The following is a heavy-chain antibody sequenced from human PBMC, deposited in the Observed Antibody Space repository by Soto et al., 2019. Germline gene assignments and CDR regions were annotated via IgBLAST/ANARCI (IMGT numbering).Heavy chain of an antibody. CDR1: GFTFSSYD. V-gene: IGHV3-13*01. Sequence: LRLSCAASGFTFSSYDMHWVRQATGKGLEWVSAIGTAGDTYYPGSVKGRFTISRENAKNSLYLQMNSLRAGDTAVYYCARGSTGYYFDYWGQGTLVTVSS. CDR2: IGTAGDT. J-gene: IGHJ4*02. CDR3: ARGSTGYYFDY.